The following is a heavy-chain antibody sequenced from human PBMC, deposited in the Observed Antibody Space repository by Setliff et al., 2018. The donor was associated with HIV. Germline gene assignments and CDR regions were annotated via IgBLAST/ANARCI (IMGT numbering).Heavy chain of an antibody. Sequence: GSLRLSCAASGFIFSSHGMHWVRQAPGKGLVWVSRIKSDGSSTAYADSVKGRFTISRDNAKSTLYLQMNSLRVEDTAVYYCAREDVTTSGLDIWGQGTMVTVSS. D-gene: IGHD4-17*01. J-gene: IGHJ3*02. V-gene: IGHV3-74*01. CDR2: IKSDGSST. CDR1: GFIFSSHG. CDR3: AREDVTTSGLDI.